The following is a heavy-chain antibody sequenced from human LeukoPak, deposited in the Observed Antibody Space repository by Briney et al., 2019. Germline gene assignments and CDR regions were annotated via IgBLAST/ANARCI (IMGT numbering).Heavy chain of an antibody. Sequence: ASVKVSCTASGYTFTSYGISWVRQAPGQGLEWMGWISAYNGNTNYAQKLQGRVTMTTDTSTSTAYMELRSLRSDDTAVYYCARSSGNYYYYYMDVWGKGTTVTVSS. CDR1: GYTFTSYG. CDR2: ISAYNGNT. J-gene: IGHJ6*03. D-gene: IGHD2-15*01. V-gene: IGHV1-18*01. CDR3: ARSSGNYYYYYMDV.